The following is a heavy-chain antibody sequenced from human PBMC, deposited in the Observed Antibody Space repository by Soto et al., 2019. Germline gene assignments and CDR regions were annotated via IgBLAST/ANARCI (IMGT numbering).Heavy chain of an antibody. CDR1: GFSFSISP. D-gene: IGHD3-16*01. V-gene: IGHV3-30-3*01. J-gene: IGHJ6*02. CDR2: ISYDGDNK. CDR3: ARPWGQLSTYYYGMGT. Sequence: QVQLVESGGGVVQPGRSLRLSCAASGFSFSISPMHWVRQAPGKGLEWVATISYDGDNKYYTDSVKGPFTISRDNSKNTLYLQMNSLRPEDTAVYYCARPWGQLSTYYYGMGTWGQGTTVTVSS.